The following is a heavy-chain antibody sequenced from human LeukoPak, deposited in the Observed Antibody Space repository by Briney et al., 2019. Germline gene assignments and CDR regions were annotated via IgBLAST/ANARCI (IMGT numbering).Heavy chain of an antibody. J-gene: IGHJ4*02. CDR1: GFIFSSYA. CDR3: ARSYYYDSSHTVDY. D-gene: IGHD3-22*01. V-gene: IGHV3-33*08. CDR2: IWYDGSNK. Sequence: GGSLRLSCAASGFIFSSYAMHWVRQAPGKGLEWVAVIWYDGSNKYYADSVKGRFTISRDNSKNTLYLQMNSLRAEDTAVYYCARSYYYDSSHTVDYWGQGTLVTVSS.